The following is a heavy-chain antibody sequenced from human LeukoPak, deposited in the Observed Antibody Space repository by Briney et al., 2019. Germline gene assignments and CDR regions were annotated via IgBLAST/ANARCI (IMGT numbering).Heavy chain of an antibody. CDR3: ARESSRNAFDI. V-gene: IGHV4-59*01. Sequence: PSETLSLTCTVSGVSISSYYWSWIRQPPGKGLEWIGYIYYSGSTNYNPSLKSRVTISVDTSKNQFSLKLSSVTAADTAVYYCARESSRNAFDIWGQGTMVTVSS. CDR1: GVSISSYY. CDR2: IYYSGST. J-gene: IGHJ3*02.